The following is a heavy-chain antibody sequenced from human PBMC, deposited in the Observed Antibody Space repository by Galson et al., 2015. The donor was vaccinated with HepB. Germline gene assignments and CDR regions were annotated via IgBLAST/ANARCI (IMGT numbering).Heavy chain of an antibody. D-gene: IGHD4-23*01. Sequence: CAISGDSVSSHSAAWNWIRQSPSRGLEWPGRTYYRSKWYNDYAVSVKSRITINPDTSKNQFSLQLNSVTPEDTAVYYCARDSVDGGHCTFDYWGQGTLVTVSS. CDR3: ARDSVDGGHCTFDY. V-gene: IGHV6-1*01. CDR1: GDSVSSHSAA. CDR2: TYYRSKWYN. J-gene: IGHJ4*02.